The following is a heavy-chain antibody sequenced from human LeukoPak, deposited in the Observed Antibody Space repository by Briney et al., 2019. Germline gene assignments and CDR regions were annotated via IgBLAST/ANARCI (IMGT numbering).Heavy chain of an antibody. D-gene: IGHD3-22*01. CDR1: GFTFSSYE. Sequence: PGGSLRLSCAASGFTFSSYEMNWVRQAPGKGLEWVSYISSSGSAIHYADSVKGRFTISRDNTKNSLYLQMNSLRAEDTAVYYCASPSSGQSFDIWGQGTTVTVSS. CDR2: ISSSGSAI. J-gene: IGHJ3*02. V-gene: IGHV3-48*03. CDR3: ASPSSGQSFDI.